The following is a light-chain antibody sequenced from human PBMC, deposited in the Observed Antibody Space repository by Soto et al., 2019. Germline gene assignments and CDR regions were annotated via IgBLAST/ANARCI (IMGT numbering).Light chain of an antibody. V-gene: IGKV3-11*01. CDR2: DAS. Sequence: EIVLTQSPVTLYLSPVQRTTLPXRASQSVSSYLAWYQQKPGQAPRXXIYDASNRATGIPARFSGSGSGTDFTLTISSLEPEDFAVYYCQQRSNWPLTFGGGTKVDIK. CDR1: QSVSSY. J-gene: IGKJ4*01. CDR3: QQRSNWPLT.